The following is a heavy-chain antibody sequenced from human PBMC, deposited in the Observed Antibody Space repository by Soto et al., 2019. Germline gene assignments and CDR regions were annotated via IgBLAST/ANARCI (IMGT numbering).Heavy chain of an antibody. D-gene: IGHD1-1*01. CDR3: ARDSTLAGLDAFDI. Sequence: SETLSLTCTVSGGSISSYYWSWIRQPPGKGLEWIGYIYYSGSTNYNPSLKSRVTISVGTSKNQFSLKLSSVTAADTAVYYCARDSTLAGLDAFDIWGQGTMVTVSS. V-gene: IGHV4-59*01. CDR1: GGSISSYY. CDR2: IYYSGST. J-gene: IGHJ3*02.